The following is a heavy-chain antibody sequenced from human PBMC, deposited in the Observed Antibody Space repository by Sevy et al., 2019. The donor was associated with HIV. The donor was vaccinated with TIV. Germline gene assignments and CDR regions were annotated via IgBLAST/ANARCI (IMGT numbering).Heavy chain of an antibody. V-gene: IGHV3-66*01. D-gene: IGHD3-10*01. J-gene: IGHJ4*02. CDR2: IYSGGST. CDR1: GFTVSSNY. Sequence: GGSLRLSCAASGFTVSSNYMSWVRQAPGKGLQWVSVIYSGGSTYYADSVEGRFTISSEDSKNTLYLQMNSRRAEDTAVYYCGRGEGFGELGVGWGQGTLVTVSS. CDR3: GRGEGFGELGVG.